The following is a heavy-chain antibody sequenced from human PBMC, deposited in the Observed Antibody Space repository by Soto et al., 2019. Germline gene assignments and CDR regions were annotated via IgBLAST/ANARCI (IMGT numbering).Heavy chain of an antibody. CDR3: ARGRTQNYYDSSGYPYYFDY. CDR1: GGTFSSCA. D-gene: IGHD3-22*01. J-gene: IGHJ4*02. Sequence: QVQLVQSGAEVKKPGSSVKVSCKASGGTFSSCAISWGRQAPGQGLEWMGGVIPIFGTANYAQKFQGRGTITADESTSTAYMELSSLRSEDTAVYYCARGRTQNYYDSSGYPYYFDYWGQGTLVTVSS. V-gene: IGHV1-69*01. CDR2: VIPIFGTA.